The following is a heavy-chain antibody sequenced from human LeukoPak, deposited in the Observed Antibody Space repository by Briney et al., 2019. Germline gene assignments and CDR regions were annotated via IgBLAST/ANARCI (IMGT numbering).Heavy chain of an antibody. V-gene: IGHV3-23*01. CDR2: ISGSGGST. CDR3: AKDLPTTYELPMDV. Sequence: GGSLRLSCAASGFTFSSYAMSWVRQAPGKGLEWVSAISGSGGSTYYADSVKGRFAISRDNSKNTLYLRMNSLRAEDTAVYYCAKDLPTTYELPMDVWGKGTTVTVSS. D-gene: IGHD4-17*01. CDR1: GFTFSSYA. J-gene: IGHJ6*03.